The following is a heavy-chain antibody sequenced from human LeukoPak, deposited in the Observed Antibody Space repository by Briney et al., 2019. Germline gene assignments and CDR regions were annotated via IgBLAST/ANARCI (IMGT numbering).Heavy chain of an antibody. J-gene: IGHJ4*02. CDR2: IWYDGSNK. D-gene: IGHD3-3*01. CDR3: ARDTKPGYDFWSGYFDY. V-gene: IGHV3-33*01. Sequence: GGSLRLSCAASGFTFSSYGMHWVRQAPGKGLEWVAVIWYDGSNKYYADSVKGRFTISRDNSKNTLYLQMNSLRAEDTAVYYCARDTKPGYDFWSGYFDYWGQGTLVTVSS. CDR1: GFTFSSYG.